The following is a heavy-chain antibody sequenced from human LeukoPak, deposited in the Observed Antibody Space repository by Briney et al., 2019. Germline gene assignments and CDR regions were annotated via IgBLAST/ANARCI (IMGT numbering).Heavy chain of an antibody. V-gene: IGHV3-23*01. Sequence: PGGSLRLSCAASGFTFTSYAMTWVRQTPGKGLEWVSSISGSGGSTYYADSVKGRFTISRDNSKNTLYLQMNNLRAEDSAIYYCVREEKSGNLDYWGQGTLVTVSS. CDR3: VREEKSGNLDY. D-gene: IGHD1-26*01. CDR1: GFTFTSYA. CDR2: ISGSGGST. J-gene: IGHJ4*02.